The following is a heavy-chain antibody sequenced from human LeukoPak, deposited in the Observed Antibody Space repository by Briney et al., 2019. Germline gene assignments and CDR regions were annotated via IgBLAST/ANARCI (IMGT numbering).Heavy chain of an antibody. V-gene: IGHV3-15*01. CDR2: IKSKTDGGTT. CDR1: GFTFSNAW. Sequence: GGSLRLSCAASGFTFSNAWMSWVRQAPGKGLEWVGRIKSKTDGGTTDYAAPVKGRFTISRDDSKNTLYLQMNSLRTEDTAVYYCIWSDGGYFDYWGQGTLVTVSS. D-gene: IGHD3-3*01. J-gene: IGHJ4*02. CDR3: IWSDGGYFDY.